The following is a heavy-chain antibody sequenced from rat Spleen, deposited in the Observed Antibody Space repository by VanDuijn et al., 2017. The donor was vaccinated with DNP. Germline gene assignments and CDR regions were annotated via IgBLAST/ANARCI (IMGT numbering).Heavy chain of an antibody. CDR1: GYTFTSYY. CDR3: ARRRLPYWYFDF. J-gene: IGHJ1*01. Sequence: QVQLQQSGAELAKPGSSVKISCKASGYTFTSYYIGWIKQTTGQGLEYIGYINMRSGNTNYSEKFKGKATLTVDKSSSTAFMQLSSLTPDDSAVYYCARRRLPYWYFDFWGPGTMVTVSS. D-gene: IGHD1-4*01. V-gene: IGHV1-43*01. CDR2: INMRSGNT.